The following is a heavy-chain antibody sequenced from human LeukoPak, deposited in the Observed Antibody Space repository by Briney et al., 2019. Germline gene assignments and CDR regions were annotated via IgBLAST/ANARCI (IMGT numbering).Heavy chain of an antibody. CDR3: ARLFKVVPAAIHT. CDR2: IYSGSST. CDR1: GFTVSSNY. J-gene: IGHJ5*02. Sequence: PGGSLRLSCAASGFTVSSNYMSWVRQAPGKGLEWVSVIYSGSSTYYADSVKGRFTISRDNSKNTLDLQMNSLRDEDTAVYYCARLFKVVPAAIHTWGQGTLVTVAT. D-gene: IGHD2-2*01. V-gene: IGHV3-53*01.